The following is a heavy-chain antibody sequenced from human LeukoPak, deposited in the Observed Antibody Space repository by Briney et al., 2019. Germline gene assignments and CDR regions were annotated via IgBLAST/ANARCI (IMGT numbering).Heavy chain of an antibody. V-gene: IGHV3-30-3*01. CDR3: ARDGACSSTSCYTKFGLYYYYGMDV. D-gene: IGHD2-2*02. CDR1: GLTFSTYT. CDR2: ISYDGSNK. J-gene: IGHJ6*02. Sequence: PGGSLRLSCAASGLTFSTYTMNWVRQAPGKGLEWVAVISYDGSNKYYADSVKGRFTISRDNSKNTLYLQMNSLRAEDTAVYYCARDGACSSTSCYTKFGLYYYYGMDVWGQGTTVTVSS.